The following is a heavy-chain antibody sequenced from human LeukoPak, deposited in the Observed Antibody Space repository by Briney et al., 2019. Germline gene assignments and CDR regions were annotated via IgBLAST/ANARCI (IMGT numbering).Heavy chain of an antibody. CDR3: ARARGYSYGPFDY. V-gene: IGHV1-69*06. CDR2: IIPIFGTA. D-gene: IGHD5-18*01. CDR1: GGTFSSYA. J-gene: IGHJ4*02. Sequence: SVKVSCKASGGTFSSYAISWVRQAPGQGLEWMGGIIPIFGTANYAQKSQGRVTITADKSTSTAYMELSSLRSEDTAVYYCARARGYSYGPFDYWGQGTLVTVSS.